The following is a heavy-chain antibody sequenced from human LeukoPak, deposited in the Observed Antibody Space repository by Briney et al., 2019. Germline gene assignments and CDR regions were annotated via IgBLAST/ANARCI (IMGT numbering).Heavy chain of an antibody. J-gene: IGHJ4*02. D-gene: IGHD2-8*01. CDR2: ISGSGGST. V-gene: IGHV3-23*01. CDR1: GFTFSSYA. Sequence: PGGSLRLSCAASGFTFSSYAMSWVRQAPGKGLEWVSAISGSGGSTYYADSVKGRFTISRDNSKNTLYLQMNSLRAEDTAVYYCARPRHCTNGVCSGVFDYWGQGTLVTVSS. CDR3: ARPRHCTNGVCSGVFDY.